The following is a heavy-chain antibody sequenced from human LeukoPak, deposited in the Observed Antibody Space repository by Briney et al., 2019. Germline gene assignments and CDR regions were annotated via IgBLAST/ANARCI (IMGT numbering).Heavy chain of an antibody. CDR3: ARGKIGYYYGDYDGY. V-gene: IGHV3-48*02. CDR1: GFTFSSYD. Sequence: QPGGSLRLSCAASGFTFSSYDMNWVRQAPGKGLEGVSYINTISSTKYYADSVKGRFTISRDNAKNSLSLQMNSLRDEDTAVYYCARGKIGYYYGDYDGYWGQGTLVTVSS. J-gene: IGHJ4*02. D-gene: IGHD4-17*01. CDR2: INTISSTK.